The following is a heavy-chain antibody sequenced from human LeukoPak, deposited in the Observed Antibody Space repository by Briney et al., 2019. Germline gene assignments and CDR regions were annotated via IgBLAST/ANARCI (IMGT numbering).Heavy chain of an antibody. CDR3: ARQTRYYGSGSLCWFDP. D-gene: IGHD3-10*01. CDR1: GGSISSSSYY. J-gene: IGHJ5*02. Sequence: PSETLSLTCTVSGGSISSSSYYWGWIRQPPGKGLEWIGSVYYSGSTYYNPSLKSRVTISVDTPKNQFSLKLSSVTAADTAVYYCARQTRYYGSGSLCWFDPWGQGTLVTVSS. CDR2: VYYSGST. V-gene: IGHV4-39*01.